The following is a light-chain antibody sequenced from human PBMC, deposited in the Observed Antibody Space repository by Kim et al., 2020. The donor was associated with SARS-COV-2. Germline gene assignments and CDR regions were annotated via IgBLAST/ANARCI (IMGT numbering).Light chain of an antibody. J-gene: IGKJ5*01. Sequence: EIVLTQSPATLSLSPGERATLSCRASQSVSSYLAWYQQKPGQAPRLLIYDASNRATGIPARFSGSGSGTDFTLTISSLEPEDFAVYYCRQGRNGPGRTLGQGNGLKIK. V-gene: IGKV3-11*01. CDR1: QSVSSY. CDR2: DAS. CDR3: RQGRNGPGRT.